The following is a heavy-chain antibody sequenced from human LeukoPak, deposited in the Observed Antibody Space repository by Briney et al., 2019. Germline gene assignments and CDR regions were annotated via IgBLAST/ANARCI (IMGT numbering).Heavy chain of an antibody. V-gene: IGHV3-30*04. Sequence: PGRSLRLSCAASGFTFSSYAMHWVRQAPGKGLEWVAVISYDGSNKYYADSVKGRFTISRDNSKNTLYLQMNSLRAEDTAVYYCARDSSSWYRGDDYYYGMDVWGQGTTVTVSS. D-gene: IGHD6-13*01. CDR2: ISYDGSNK. CDR3: ARDSSSWYRGDDYYYGMDV. CDR1: GFTFSSYA. J-gene: IGHJ6*02.